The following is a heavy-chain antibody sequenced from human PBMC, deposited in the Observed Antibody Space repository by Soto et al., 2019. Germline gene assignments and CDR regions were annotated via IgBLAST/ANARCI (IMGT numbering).Heavy chain of an antibody. CDR3: AIHGLEDYYDSSGYSRGSAFDI. CDR1: GGSISSGGYY. CDR2: IYYSGST. Sequence: PSETLSLTCTASGGSISSGGYYWSWIRQHPGKGLEWIGYIYYSGSTYYKPSLKSRVTISVDTSKNQFSLKLSSVTAADTAVYYCAIHGLEDYYDSSGYSRGSAFDIWGQGTMVTVSS. D-gene: IGHD3-22*01. J-gene: IGHJ3*02. V-gene: IGHV4-31*03.